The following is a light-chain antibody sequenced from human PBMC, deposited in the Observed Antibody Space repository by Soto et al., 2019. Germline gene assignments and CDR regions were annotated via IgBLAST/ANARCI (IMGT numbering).Light chain of an antibody. Sequence: QSVLTQSPSASASPGASVKLTCTLSSGHSSYAIAWHQQQPEKGPRYMMKLNSDGSHSKGDGIPDRFSGSSSGAERYLTISSLHSDDEADYYCQTWGTGILVFGGGTKLTVL. V-gene: IGLV4-69*01. CDR2: LNSDGSH. CDR3: QTWGTGILV. CDR1: SGHSSYA. J-gene: IGLJ2*01.